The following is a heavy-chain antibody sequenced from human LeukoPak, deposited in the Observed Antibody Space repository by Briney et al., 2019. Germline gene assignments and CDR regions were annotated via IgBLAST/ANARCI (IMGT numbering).Heavy chain of an antibody. J-gene: IGHJ4*02. CDR3: ARGRGLLRFEY. Sequence: SETLSLTCTVSVGSISSGGYYWSWIRQHPGKGLEWLGYIYYSGSTYYHPSLKSRGTISVDTSKNQFSRQLSSVTAAHSAVYYCARGRGLLRFEYWGQGTLVTVSS. D-gene: IGHD3/OR15-3a*01. CDR2: IYYSGST. V-gene: IGHV4-31*03. CDR1: VGSISSGGYY.